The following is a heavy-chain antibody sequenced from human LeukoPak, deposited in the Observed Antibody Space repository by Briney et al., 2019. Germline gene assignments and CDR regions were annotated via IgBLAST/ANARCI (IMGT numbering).Heavy chain of an antibody. CDR1: GGSISSSSYY. CDR2: IYYSGST. Sequence: SETLSLTCTVSGGSISSSSYYWGWIRQPPGKGLEWIGSIYYSGSTYYNPSLKSRVTISVDTSKNQFSLKLSSVTAADTAVYYCARDAWDSSGYSDYWGQGTLVTVSS. J-gene: IGHJ4*02. V-gene: IGHV4-39*07. D-gene: IGHD3-22*01. CDR3: ARDAWDSSGYSDY.